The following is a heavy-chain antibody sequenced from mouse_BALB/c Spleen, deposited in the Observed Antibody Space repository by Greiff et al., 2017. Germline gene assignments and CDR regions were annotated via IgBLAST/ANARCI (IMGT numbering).Heavy chain of an antibody. CDR3: ARLGRYAQFAY. CDR1: GSTFSSYG. V-gene: IGHV5-6*01. CDR2: ISSGGSYT. J-gene: IGHJ3*01. Sequence: VQLKESGGDLVKPGGSLKLSCAASGSTFSSYGMSWVRQTPDKRLEWVATISSGGSYTYYPDSVKGRFTISRDNAKNTLYLQMSSLKSEDTAMYYCARLGRYAQFAYWGQGTLVTVSA. D-gene: IGHD2-14*01.